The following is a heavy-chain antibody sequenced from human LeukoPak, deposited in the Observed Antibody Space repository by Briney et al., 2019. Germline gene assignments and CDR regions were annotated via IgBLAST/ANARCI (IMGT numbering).Heavy chain of an antibody. V-gene: IGHV3-74*01. CDR2: ITRDGSST. CDR3: ARDPGYESWSPFWGGMDV. J-gene: IGHJ6*04. D-gene: IGHD3-16*01. Sequence: PGGSLRLSCAASGFTFSSSWMHWVRQAPGKGLVWVSRITRDGSSTTYADSVKGRFTTSRDNAENTLYLQMDSLRDDDTAVYYCARDPGYESWSPFWGGMDVWGNGTTVIVSS. CDR1: GFTFSSSW.